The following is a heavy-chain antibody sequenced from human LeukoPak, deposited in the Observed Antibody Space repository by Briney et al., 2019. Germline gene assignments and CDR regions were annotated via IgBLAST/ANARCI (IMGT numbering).Heavy chain of an antibody. CDR3: ARHGAFFTRGFCSNSNCYVDGLQT. D-gene: IGHD2-2*01. CDR2: FYDTVST. J-gene: IGHJ3*01. V-gene: IGHV4-59*08. CDR1: GDSISSSY. Sequence: SETLSLTCTVSGDSISSSYWSWIRQSPGKGLEWIGYFYDTVSTKYNPSLKRRVIISTDKSKNQLSLKLNSVTAADTAVYYCARHGAFFTRGFCSNSNCYVDGLQTWGQGIVVIVSS.